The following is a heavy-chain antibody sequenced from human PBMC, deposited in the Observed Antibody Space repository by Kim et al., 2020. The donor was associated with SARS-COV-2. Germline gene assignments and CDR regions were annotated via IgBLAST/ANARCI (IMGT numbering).Heavy chain of an antibody. CDR3: AREDITGRLGMDV. V-gene: IGHV4-39*07. D-gene: IGHD1-20*01. CDR1: GGSISSSSYY. J-gene: IGHJ6*02. CDR2: IYYSGST. Sequence: SETLSLTCTVSGGSISSSSYYWGWIRQPPGKGLEWIGSIYYSGSTYYNPSLKSRVTISVDTSKNQFSLKLSSVTAADTAVYYCAREDITGRLGMDVWGQGTTVTVSS.